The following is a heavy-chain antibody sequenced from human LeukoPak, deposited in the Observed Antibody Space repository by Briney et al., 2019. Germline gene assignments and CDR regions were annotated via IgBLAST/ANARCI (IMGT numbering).Heavy chain of an antibody. J-gene: IGHJ6*03. CDR3: ARGVDSSSPYYYYYYMDV. CDR2: IIPIFGTA. Sequence: SVKVSCKASGGTFSSYAISWVRQAPGQGLEWMGGIIPIFGTANYAQKFQGRVTITTDESTSTAYMEQSSLRSEDTAVYYCARGVDSSSPYYYYYYMDVWGKGTTVTVSS. CDR1: GGTFSSYA. V-gene: IGHV1-69*05. D-gene: IGHD6-6*01.